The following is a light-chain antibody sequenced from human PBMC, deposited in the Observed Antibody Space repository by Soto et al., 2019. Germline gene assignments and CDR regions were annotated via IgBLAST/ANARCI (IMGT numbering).Light chain of an antibody. CDR2: SNN. V-gene: IGLV1-44*01. CDR3: AAWDDSLKGPV. J-gene: IGLJ3*02. Sequence: QSVLTQPPSASGTPGQRVTVSCSGSSSNIGTNTVNWYQQFPGTAPKLLIYSNNQRPSGVPDRISGSKSGTSASLAISGLQSDDEADYYCAAWDDSLKGPVFGGGTKLTVL. CDR1: SSNIGTNT.